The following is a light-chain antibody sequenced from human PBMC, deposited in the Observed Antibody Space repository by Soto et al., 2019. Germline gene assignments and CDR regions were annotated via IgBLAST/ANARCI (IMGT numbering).Light chain of an antibody. J-gene: IGLJ1*01. CDR2: EGS. CDR1: SSDVGSYNL. CDR3: CSYAGSSTYV. Sequence: SVLTQPASVSGSPGQSITISCTGTSSDVGSYNLVSWYQQHPGKAPKLMIYEGSKRPSGVSNRLSGSKSGNTASLTISGLQAEDEADYYCCSYAGSSTYVFGTGTKVTVL. V-gene: IGLV2-23*01.